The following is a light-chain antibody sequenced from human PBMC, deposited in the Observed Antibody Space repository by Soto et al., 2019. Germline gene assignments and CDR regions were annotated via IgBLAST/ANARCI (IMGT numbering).Light chain of an antibody. Sequence: DIQMTQSPSTLPASVVDRVTITCRASQSISNWLAWYQQKPGTAPKVLIYHSSNLQSGVPSRFSGSGSETDFTLTITSLQLEDFATYYCQQSYSSPVTFGGGTKVDIK. CDR1: QSISNW. CDR3: QQSYSSPVT. J-gene: IGKJ4*01. V-gene: IGKV1-5*01. CDR2: HSS.